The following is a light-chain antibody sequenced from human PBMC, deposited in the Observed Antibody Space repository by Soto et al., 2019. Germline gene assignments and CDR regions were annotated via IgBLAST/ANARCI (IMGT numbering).Light chain of an antibody. CDR2: LNSDGSH. CDR3: QTWGTGIVL. J-gene: IGLJ3*02. CDR1: SGHSTYA. V-gene: IGLV4-69*01. Sequence: QLVLTQSPSASASLGASVKLTCTLSSGHSTYAIAWHQQQPEKGPRYLMHLNSDGSHTKGDGIPDRFSGSSSGAERYLTISSLQSEDEADYYCQTWGTGIVLFSGGTKLTVL.